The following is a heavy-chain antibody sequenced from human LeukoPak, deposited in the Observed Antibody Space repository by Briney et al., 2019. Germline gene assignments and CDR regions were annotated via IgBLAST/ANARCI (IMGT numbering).Heavy chain of an antibody. J-gene: IGHJ4*02. CDR3: AKVSSSWYRGRKTQEYYFDY. V-gene: IGHV3-21*04. Sequence: PGGSLRLSCVASGFSFSSYEMNWVRQAPGKGLEWVSSISSSSSYIYYADSVKGRFTISRDNAKNSLYLQMNSLRAEDTALYYCAKVSSSWYRGRKTQEYYFDYWGQGTLVTVSS. CDR2: ISSSSSYI. D-gene: IGHD6-13*01. CDR1: GFSFSSYE.